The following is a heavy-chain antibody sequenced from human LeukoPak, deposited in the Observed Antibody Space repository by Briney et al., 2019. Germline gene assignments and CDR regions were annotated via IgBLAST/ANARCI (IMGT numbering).Heavy chain of an antibody. J-gene: IGHJ4*02. Sequence: GRSPRLSCAASGFTFSSYGMHWVRQAPGKGLEWVAVISYDGSNKYYADSVKGRFTISRDNSKDTLYLQMNSLRAEDTAVYYCAKVLNWNYDGEYYFDYWGQGTLVTVSS. CDR1: GFTFSSYG. D-gene: IGHD1-7*01. V-gene: IGHV3-30*18. CDR2: ISYDGSNK. CDR3: AKVLNWNYDGEYYFDY.